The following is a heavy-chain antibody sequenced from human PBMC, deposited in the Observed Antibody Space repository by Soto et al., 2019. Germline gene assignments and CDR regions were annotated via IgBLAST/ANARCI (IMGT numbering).Heavy chain of an antibody. D-gene: IGHD1-26*01. J-gene: IGHJ5*02. V-gene: IGHV3-23*04. CDR3: SKGGGSNWFDP. Sequence: VQLVQSGAEVKKPGSSVKVSCKASGGTFSSYAMSWVRQAPGKGLEWVSSISGRGGTTYYADSVKGRFTISRDDSKNTLLLQMNSLRVEDTAVYSCSKGGGSNWFDPWGQGTLVTVSS. CDR2: ISGRGGTT. CDR1: GGTFSSYA.